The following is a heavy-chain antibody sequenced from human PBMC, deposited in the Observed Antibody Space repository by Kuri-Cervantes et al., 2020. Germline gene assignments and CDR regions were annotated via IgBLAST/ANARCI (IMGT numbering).Heavy chain of an antibody. D-gene: IGHD3-10*01. CDR3: ARGFDGFYGMDL. V-gene: IGHV3-7*01. Sequence: GESLKISCAASGFTFSDYYMSWIRQAPGKGLEWVANIKQDGSEKYYVDSVKGRFTISRDNAKNSLYLQMNSLRVEDTVVYYCARGFDGFYGMDLWGQGTTVTVSS. CDR1: GFTFSDYY. CDR2: IKQDGSEK. J-gene: IGHJ6*02.